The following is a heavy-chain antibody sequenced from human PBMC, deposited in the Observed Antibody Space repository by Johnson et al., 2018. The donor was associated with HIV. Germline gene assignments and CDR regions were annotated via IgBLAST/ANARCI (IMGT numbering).Heavy chain of an antibody. V-gene: IGHV3-20*04. Sequence: VQLVESGGGVIRPGGSLRLSCAASGFNFDDYGMSWVRQAPGKGLEWVSGINWNGGSTGYADSVKGRFTMSRDNAKSSLYLQMNSLRAEDTALYYCAREATHYYDSSGYFDQDAFDIWCQGITVTVSS. CDR1: GFNFDDYG. D-gene: IGHD3-22*01. J-gene: IGHJ3*02. CDR2: INWNGGST. CDR3: AREATHYYDSSGYFDQDAFDI.